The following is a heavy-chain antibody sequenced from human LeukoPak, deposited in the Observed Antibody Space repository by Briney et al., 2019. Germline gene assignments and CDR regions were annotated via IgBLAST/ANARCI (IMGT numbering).Heavy chain of an antibody. Sequence: GGSLLLSCAASGFTFISYWMHWVRQAPGKGLVWFSRIKSDGSTRYADSVKGRFTISRDSAKNTVSLQMNSLRAEDTGVYYRARAPSEIGGYYPEYFRHWGQGTLVTVSP. D-gene: IGHD3-22*01. CDR3: ARAPSEIGGYYPEYFRH. V-gene: IGHV3-74*01. J-gene: IGHJ1*01. CDR1: GFTFISYW. CDR2: IKSDGST.